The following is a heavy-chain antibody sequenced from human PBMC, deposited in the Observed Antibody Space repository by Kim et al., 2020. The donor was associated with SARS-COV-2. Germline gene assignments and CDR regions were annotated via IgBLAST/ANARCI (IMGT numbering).Heavy chain of an antibody. CDR1: GYSFTSYW. Sequence: GESLKISCKGSGYSFTSYWIGWVRQMPGKGLEWMGIIYPGDSDTRYSPSFQGQVTISADKSISTAYLPWSSLKASDTAIYYCARWGGPAGDLSFSSGWSKNPPYFDYWGQGTLVTVSS. V-gene: IGHV5-51*01. J-gene: IGHJ4*02. CDR3: ARWGGPAGDLSFSSGWSKNPPYFDY. D-gene: IGHD6-19*01. CDR2: IYPGDSDT.